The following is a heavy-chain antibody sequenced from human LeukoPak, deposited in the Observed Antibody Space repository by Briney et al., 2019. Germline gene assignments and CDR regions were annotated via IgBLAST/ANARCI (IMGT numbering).Heavy chain of an antibody. CDR2: ISSNGGST. Sequence: GRSLRLSCAASGFTFRDYSMHWVRQAPGKGLEYVSAISSNGGSTYYADSVKGRFTISRDSSKNTLYLQMGSLRAEDMAVYYCARVVSDGWFDPWGQGTLVTVSS. D-gene: IGHD2-21*01. CDR3: ARVVSDGWFDP. V-gene: IGHV3-64*02. CDR1: GFTFRDYS. J-gene: IGHJ5*02.